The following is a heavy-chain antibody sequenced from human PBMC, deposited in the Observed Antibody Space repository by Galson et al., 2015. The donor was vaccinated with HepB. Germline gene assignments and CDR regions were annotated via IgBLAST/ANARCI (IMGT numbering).Heavy chain of an antibody. CDR3: AREKVCGSGSYWVSRSQYYGMDV. CDR2: IWYDGSNK. V-gene: IGHV3-33*01. CDR1: GFTFSSYG. Sequence: SLRLSCAASGFTFSSYGMHWVRQAPGKGLEWVAVIWYDGSNKYYADSVKGRFTISRDNSKNTLYLQMNSLRAEDTAVYYCAREKVCGSGSYWVSRSQYYGMDVWGRGTTVTVSS. J-gene: IGHJ6*02. D-gene: IGHD3-10*01.